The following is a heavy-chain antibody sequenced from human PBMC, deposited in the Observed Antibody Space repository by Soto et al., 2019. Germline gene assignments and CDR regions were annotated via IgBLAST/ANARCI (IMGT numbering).Heavy chain of an antibody. CDR1: GASISSYH. CDR2: VFYTGST. CDR3: ARSYSGTFYGYDT. J-gene: IGHJ5*02. Sequence: ESLSLTGTVSGASISSYHWSWIRQSPGKGLEWIGYVFYTGSTKYNPALKRRVTISVDTSKNQFSLKLSSVSAADTGLYYCARSYSGTFYGYDTWGQGILVTVSS. V-gene: IGHV4-59*01. D-gene: IGHD1-26*01.